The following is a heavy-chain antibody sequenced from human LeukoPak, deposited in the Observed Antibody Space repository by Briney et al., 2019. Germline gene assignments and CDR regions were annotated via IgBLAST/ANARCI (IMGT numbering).Heavy chain of an antibody. D-gene: IGHD5-18*01. CDR2: ISASGDTT. CDR1: GFPFSAYA. Sequence: GGSLRLSCAASGFPFSAYAMSWVRQAPGKGLEWVSAISASGDTTYYADSVRGRFTISRDNSKNTLYLQMNSLRAGDTALYYCAKESLRGHSYGFDNWGQGTLVTVSS. V-gene: IGHV3-23*01. CDR3: AKESLRGHSYGFDN. J-gene: IGHJ4*02.